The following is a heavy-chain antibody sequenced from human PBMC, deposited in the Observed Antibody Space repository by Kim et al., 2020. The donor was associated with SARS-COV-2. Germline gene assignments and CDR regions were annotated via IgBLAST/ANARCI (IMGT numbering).Heavy chain of an antibody. CDR2: ISWNSGSI. CDR1: GFTFDDYA. Sequence: GVSLRLSCAASGFTFDDYAMHWVRQAPGKGLEWVSGISWNSGSIGYADSVKGRFTISRDNAKNSLYLQMNSLRAEDTALYYCAKDIGYSYGELSFDYWGQGTLVTVSS. CDR3: AKDIGYSYGELSFDY. D-gene: IGHD5-18*01. J-gene: IGHJ4*02. V-gene: IGHV3-9*01.